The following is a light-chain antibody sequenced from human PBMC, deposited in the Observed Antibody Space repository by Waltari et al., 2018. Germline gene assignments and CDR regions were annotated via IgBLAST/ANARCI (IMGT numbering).Light chain of an antibody. Sequence: VLTQSPATLSLSPGESATLPCRASLSVTGYLAWYQQKPGQAPRLLIYDASTRATGIPPRFSGSGSGTDFTLTISSLEPEDFAVYFCQQRSNWPPSITFGQGTRLEIK. CDR2: DAS. J-gene: IGKJ5*01. V-gene: IGKV3-11*01. CDR1: LSVTGY. CDR3: QQRSNWPPSIT.